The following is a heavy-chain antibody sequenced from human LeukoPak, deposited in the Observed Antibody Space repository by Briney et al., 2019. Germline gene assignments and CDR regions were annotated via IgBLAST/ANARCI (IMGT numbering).Heavy chain of an antibody. Sequence: GGSLRLSCAASRFTFSSYCMNWVRQAPGEGLEWVSSITSSTGYIYYADSVKGRFTISRDNAKNSLYLQMNSLRAEDTAVYYCARRAGDYKHPFDYWGQGTLVTVSS. CDR3: ARRAGDYKHPFDY. J-gene: IGHJ4*02. CDR1: RFTFSSYC. D-gene: IGHD4-11*01. V-gene: IGHV3-21*01. CDR2: ITSSTGYI.